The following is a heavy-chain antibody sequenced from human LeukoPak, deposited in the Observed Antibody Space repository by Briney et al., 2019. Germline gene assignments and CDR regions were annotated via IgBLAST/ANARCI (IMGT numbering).Heavy chain of an antibody. CDR1: GGSFSGYY. V-gene: IGHV4-34*01. D-gene: IGHD5-12*01. Sequence: SETLSLTCAVYGGSFSGYYWSWIRQPPGKGLEWIGEINHSGSTNYNPSLKSRVTISVDTSKNQFSLKLSSVTAADTAVYYCARQMDGYNWDPLYYFDYWGQGTLVTVSS. CDR3: ARQMDGYNWDPLYYFDY. CDR2: INHSGST. J-gene: IGHJ4*02.